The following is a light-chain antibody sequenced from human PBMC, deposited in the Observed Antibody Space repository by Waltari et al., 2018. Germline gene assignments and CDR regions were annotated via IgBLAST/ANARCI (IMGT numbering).Light chain of an antibody. CDR2: RNR. CDR1: SSNIESNT. J-gene: IGLJ3*02. Sequence: QSVLTQPPSASGTPGQRVTISCSGSSSNIESNTVNWYQQLPGTAPKPLIYRNRLRPPGVPDRFSGPQSGTSASLAISGLQSEDEATYYCAAWDDRMNGRGVFGGGTKVTVL. V-gene: IGLV1-44*01. CDR3: AAWDDRMNGRGV.